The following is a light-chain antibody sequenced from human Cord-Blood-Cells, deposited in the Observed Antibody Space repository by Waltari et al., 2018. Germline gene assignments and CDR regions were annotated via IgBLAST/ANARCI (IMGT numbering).Light chain of an antibody. CDR3: AAWDDSLNGWV. Sequence: QSVLTQQPSVSEAPRQRVTISCSGSSSNIGNNAVNWYQQLPGKAPKLLVNCGDRLPSGVSDRLSGDKSGTSASLAIGGLQSEDEADYYCAAWDDSLNGWVFGGGTKLTVL. CDR1: SSNIGNNA. V-gene: IGLV1-36*01. J-gene: IGLJ3*02. CDR2: CGD.